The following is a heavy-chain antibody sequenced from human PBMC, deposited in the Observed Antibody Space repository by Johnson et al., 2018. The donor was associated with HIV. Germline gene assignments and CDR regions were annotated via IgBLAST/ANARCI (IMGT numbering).Heavy chain of an antibody. J-gene: IGHJ3*02. CDR3: ATVVVITTGAFDI. V-gene: IGHV3-15*01. CDR1: GFTFSNAW. CDR2: ITSNTDGGTT. D-gene: IGHD3-22*01. Sequence: VQLVESGGGLVQPGGSLRLSCAASGFTFSNAWMSWVRQAPGKGLEWVGRITSNTDGGTTDYSAPVQGRFTISRDDSKNTLYLQMNSLKIEDTAVYYCATVVVITTGAFDIWGQGTMVTVSS.